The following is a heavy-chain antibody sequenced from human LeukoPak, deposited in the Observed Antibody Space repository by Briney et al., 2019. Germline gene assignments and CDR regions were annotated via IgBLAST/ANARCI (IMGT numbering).Heavy chain of an antibody. J-gene: IGHJ4*02. V-gene: IGHV1-2*02. CDR3: ARAVRGELGELSLISYYFDY. CDR2: INPKRGGR. D-gene: IGHD3-16*02. CDR1: GYTFTGYY. Sequence: ASVKVSCKASGYTFTGYYMHWVRQAPGQGLERMGCINPKRGGRNDAKKFQGRVNMNRDTSISTAYMELSRLRSDDTAVYYWARAVRGELGELSLISYYFDYWGKGTLVTVSS.